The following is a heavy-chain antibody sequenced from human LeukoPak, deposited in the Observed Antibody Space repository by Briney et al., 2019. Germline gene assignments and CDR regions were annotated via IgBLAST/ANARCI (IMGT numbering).Heavy chain of an antibody. Sequence: ASVKVSCKASGYTFTSYGISWVRQAPGQGLEWMGWISAYNGNTNYAQKLQGRVTMTTDTSTSTAYMELRSLRSDDPAVYYCARGTYYVILTGYLGYWGQGTLVTVSS. J-gene: IGHJ4*02. V-gene: IGHV1-18*01. D-gene: IGHD3-9*01. CDR2: ISAYNGNT. CDR3: ARGTYYVILTGYLGY. CDR1: GYTFTSYG.